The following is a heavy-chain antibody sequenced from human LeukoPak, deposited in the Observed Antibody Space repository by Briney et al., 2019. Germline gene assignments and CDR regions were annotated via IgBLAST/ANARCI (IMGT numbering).Heavy chain of an antibody. CDR3: ARDTLEYSNSPDALDI. J-gene: IGHJ3*02. Sequence: GGSLRLSCAASGFTFSSYWMNWVRQAPGKGLEWVSYIGSSGSTVYYADSVKGRFTISRDNAKNSLYMQMESLRDEDTAIYYCARDTLEYSNSPDALDIWGQGTMVTVSS. CDR1: GFTFSSYW. V-gene: IGHV3-48*02. D-gene: IGHD4-23*01. CDR2: IGSSGSTV.